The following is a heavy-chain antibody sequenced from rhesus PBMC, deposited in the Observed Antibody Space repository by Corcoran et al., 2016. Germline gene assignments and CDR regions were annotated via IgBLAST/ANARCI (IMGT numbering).Heavy chain of an antibody. J-gene: IGHJ5-2*02. CDR2: ISSTGGRT. V-gene: IGHV3S42*01. CDR3: ARDFNYWSLDV. CDR1: GFIFSNHW. D-gene: IGHD3-22*01. Sequence: EVQLVESGGGLAKPGGSLRVSCAASGFIFSNHWMAWGRQTPEKGLEWIAGISSTGGRTDYADSVKGRVTISRDNSKNTLSLQINGLRIEDTGVYYCARDFNYWSLDVWGRGVLVTVSS.